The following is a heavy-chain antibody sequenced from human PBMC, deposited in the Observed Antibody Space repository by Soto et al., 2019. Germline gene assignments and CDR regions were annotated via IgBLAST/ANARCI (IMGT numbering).Heavy chain of an antibody. CDR1: GFTFSGYR. J-gene: IGHJ6*02. CDR2: ISSSITTI. D-gene: IGHD4-4*01. CDR3: ARDRRYSKGSLHV. V-gene: IGHV3-48*02. Sequence: PGGSLRLSCAASGFTFSGYRMNWVRQAPGKGLEWISYISSSITTIHYADSVKGRFTISRDNAKNSLYLQMNNLRDEDTAVYYCARDRRYSKGSLHVWGQGTTVTVSS.